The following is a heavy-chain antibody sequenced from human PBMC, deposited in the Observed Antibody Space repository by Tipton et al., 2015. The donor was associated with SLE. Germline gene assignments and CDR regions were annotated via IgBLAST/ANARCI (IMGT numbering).Heavy chain of an antibody. Sequence: GSLRLSCAVHGGSFSSYNWSWIRQPPGEGLEWIGEINHSGGTNYTVSLKSRVTISVDTSMNQFSLNLSSVTAADTAVYYCARVKWRRAFDLWGQGTMVTVSS. V-gene: IGHV4-34*01. CDR3: ARVKWRRAFDL. J-gene: IGHJ3*01. D-gene: IGHD2-8*01. CDR2: INHSGGT. CDR1: GGSFSSYN.